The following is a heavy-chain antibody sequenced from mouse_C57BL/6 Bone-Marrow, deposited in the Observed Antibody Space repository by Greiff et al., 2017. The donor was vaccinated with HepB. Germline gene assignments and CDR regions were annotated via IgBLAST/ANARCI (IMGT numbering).Heavy chain of an antibody. J-gene: IGHJ4*01. CDR1: GFSFNTYA. CDR3: VRRGYYGSSFYAMDY. D-gene: IGHD1-1*01. CDR2: IRSKSNNYAT. Sequence: DVHLVESGGGLVQPKGSLKLSCAASGFSFNTYAMNWVRQAPGKGLEWVARIRSKSNNYATYYADSVKDRFTISRDDSESMLYLQMNNLKTEDTAMYYCVRRGYYGSSFYAMDYWGQGTSVTVSS. V-gene: IGHV10-1*01.